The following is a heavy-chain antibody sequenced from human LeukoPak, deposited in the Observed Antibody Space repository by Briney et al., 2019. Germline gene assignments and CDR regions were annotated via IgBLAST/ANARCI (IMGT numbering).Heavy chain of an antibody. Sequence: PSETLSLTCTVSGGSISSGGYYWGWIRQHPGKGLEWIGYIYYSGSTYYNPSLKSRVTISVDTSKNQFSLKLSSVTAADTAVYYCAREGRYCSGGSCHGRAFDIWGQGTMVTVSS. J-gene: IGHJ3*02. CDR3: AREGRYCSGGSCHGRAFDI. CDR1: GGSISSGGYY. CDR2: IYYSGST. V-gene: IGHV4-31*03. D-gene: IGHD2-15*01.